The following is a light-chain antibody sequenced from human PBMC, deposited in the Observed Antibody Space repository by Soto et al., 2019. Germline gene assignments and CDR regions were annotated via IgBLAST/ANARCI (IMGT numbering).Light chain of an antibody. Sequence: EIVLTQSPGTLSLSPGERATLSCRASQSVSSSYLAWDQQKPGQAPRLLIYGESSRATGIPDRFSGSGSGTDFTLTISRLEPEDFAVYYCQPYVSSPNTLGQGTKLEIK. CDR1: QSVSSSY. CDR3: QPYVSSPNT. V-gene: IGKV3-20*01. J-gene: IGKJ2*01. CDR2: GES.